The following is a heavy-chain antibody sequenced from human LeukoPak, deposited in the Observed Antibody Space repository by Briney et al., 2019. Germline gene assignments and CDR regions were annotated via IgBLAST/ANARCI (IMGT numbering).Heavy chain of an antibody. D-gene: IGHD3-22*01. V-gene: IGHV3-21*01. Sequence: GGSLRLSCAASGFTFSSYSMNWVRQAPGKGLEWVSSISSSSSYIYYADSVKGRFTISRDNAKNSLYLQMNSLRAEDTAVYYCARGYYYDSSGYYSCRALDYWGQGTLVTVSS. CDR2: ISSSSSYI. CDR1: GFTFSSYS. CDR3: ARGYYYDSSGYYSCRALDY. J-gene: IGHJ4*02.